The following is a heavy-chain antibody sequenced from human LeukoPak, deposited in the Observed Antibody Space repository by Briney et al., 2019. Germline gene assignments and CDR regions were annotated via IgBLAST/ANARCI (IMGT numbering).Heavy chain of an antibody. CDR2: IRSKAYGGTT. CDR1: GFTFGDYA. D-gene: IGHD3-10*01. CDR3: TRDVGLDSGSYLGSLFDY. V-gene: IGHV3-49*04. Sequence: GRSLRLSCTASGFTFGDYAMSWVRQAPGKGLEWVGFIRSKAYGGTTEYAASVKGRFTTSRDDSKSIAYLQMNSLKTEDTAVYYCTRDVGLDSGSYLGSLFDYWGQGTLVTVSS. J-gene: IGHJ4*02.